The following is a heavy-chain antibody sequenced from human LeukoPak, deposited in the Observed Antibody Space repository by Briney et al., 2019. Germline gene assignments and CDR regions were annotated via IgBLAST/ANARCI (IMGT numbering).Heavy chain of an antibody. CDR1: GFTFSSYS. CDR3: ARESGSSWFPYYFDY. J-gene: IGHJ4*02. D-gene: IGHD6-13*01. Sequence: GGSLRLSCAASGFTFSSYSMNWVRQAPGKGLEWVSYISSSSSTIYYAGSVKGRFTISRDNAKNSLYLQMNSLRDEDTAVYYCARESGSSWFPYYFDYWGQGTLVTVSS. V-gene: IGHV3-48*02. CDR2: ISSSSSTI.